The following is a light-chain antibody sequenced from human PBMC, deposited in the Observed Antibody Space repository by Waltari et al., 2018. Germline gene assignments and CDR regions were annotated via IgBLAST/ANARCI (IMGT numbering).Light chain of an antibody. J-gene: IGKJ4*01. Sequence: EIVMTQSPATLSVSPGERAALSCRASQSVSSNLAWYQQRPGQAPRLLIYGASSRATGIPARFSGSGFGTEFTLTISSLQSEDFAVYYCQQYNDWPRTFGGGTGVEI. CDR1: QSVSSN. CDR2: GAS. CDR3: QQYNDWPRT. V-gene: IGKV3D-15*01.